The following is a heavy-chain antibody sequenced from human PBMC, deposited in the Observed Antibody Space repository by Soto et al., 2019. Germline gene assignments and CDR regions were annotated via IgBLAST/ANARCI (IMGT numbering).Heavy chain of an antibody. Sequence: GGSLRLSCAASGFTFSSYCMNWFRQAPGKWLEWVSSISSSSSYIYYADSVRGRFTISRDNAKNSLYLQMNSLRAEDTAVYYCARDYYSSNWENGYYYYAMDVWGQGTTVTVSS. CDR2: ISSSSSYI. V-gene: IGHV3-21*01. CDR1: GFTFSSYC. J-gene: IGHJ6*02. CDR3: ARDYYSSNWENGYYYYAMDV. D-gene: IGHD6-13*01.